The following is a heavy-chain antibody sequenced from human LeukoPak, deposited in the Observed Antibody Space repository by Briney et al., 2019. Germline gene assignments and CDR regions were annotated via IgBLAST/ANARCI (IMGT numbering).Heavy chain of an antibody. J-gene: IGHJ4*02. CDR1: GFTFSSYA. Sequence: GGSLRLSCAASGFTFSSYAMSWVRQAPGKGLEWVSTISNSDYSTYYADSVKGRVTISRANSENTLYLQMNNLRAEDTAVYYCARRSDDYDSSAYYHGGQGTLVTVSS. D-gene: IGHD3-22*01. V-gene: IGHV3-23*01. CDR2: ISNSDYST. CDR3: ARRSDDYDSSAYYH.